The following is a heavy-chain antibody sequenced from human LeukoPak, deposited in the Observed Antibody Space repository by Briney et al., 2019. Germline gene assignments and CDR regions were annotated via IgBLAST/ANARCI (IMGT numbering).Heavy chain of an antibody. V-gene: IGHV2-5*01. CDR3: GHLKQVYFRDTFDM. CDR2: IYWNADT. CDR1: GFSLNSRAVG. D-gene: IGHD6-6*01. J-gene: IGHJ3*02. Sequence: ESGPTLVKPTQTLTLTCSFSGFSLNSRAVGVGWIRQPPGKALEWLALIYWNADTRYNPSLRSRLTLTKDTSGNQVVLTMTNLDPVDTATFYCGHLKQVYFRDTFDMWGPGTMVTVSS.